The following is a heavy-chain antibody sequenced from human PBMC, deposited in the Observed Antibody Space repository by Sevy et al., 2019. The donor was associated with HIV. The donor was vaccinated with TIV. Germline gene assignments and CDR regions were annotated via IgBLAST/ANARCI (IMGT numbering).Heavy chain of an antibody. D-gene: IGHD3-10*01. V-gene: IGHV1-2*02. CDR3: ARVQRGGVPDY. Sequence: ASVKVSCTSSGYTFIAHYLHWVRQAPGQGLEWMGWINPESGDTRYTEKFQGRVTMTSETSISTAYKEVITLRPDDTAVYFCARVQRGGVPDYWGQGTLVTVSS. CDR2: INPESGDT. CDR1: GYTFIAHY. J-gene: IGHJ4*02.